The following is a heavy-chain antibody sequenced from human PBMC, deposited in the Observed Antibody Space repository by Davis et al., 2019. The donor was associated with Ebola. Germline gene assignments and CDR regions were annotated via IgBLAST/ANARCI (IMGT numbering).Heavy chain of an antibody. CDR3: AKDTSNVWFDV. Sequence: GESLKISCAASGFSFSIFAMTWVRQAPGKGLEWVSAISGSGGSTYYADSVKGRFTISRDSSRNTLYLQMNSLRVEDTAIYYCAKDTSNVWFDVWGQGTMVTVAS. D-gene: IGHD6-19*01. CDR2: ISGSGGST. V-gene: IGHV3-23*01. J-gene: IGHJ3*01. CDR1: GFSFSIFA.